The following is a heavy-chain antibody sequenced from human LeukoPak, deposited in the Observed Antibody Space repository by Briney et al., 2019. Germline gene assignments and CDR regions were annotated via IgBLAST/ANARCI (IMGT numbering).Heavy chain of an antibody. D-gene: IGHD6-13*01. CDR2: IRYDGSNK. Sequence: GGSLRLSCAASGFTFSSYGMHWVRQAPGKGLEWVAFIRYDGSNKYYADSVKGRFTISRDNSENTLYLQMNSLRAEDTAVYYCAKDPQSQQLVAINWFDPWGQGTLVTVSS. CDR3: AKDPQSQQLVAINWFDP. V-gene: IGHV3-30*02. CDR1: GFTFSSYG. J-gene: IGHJ5*02.